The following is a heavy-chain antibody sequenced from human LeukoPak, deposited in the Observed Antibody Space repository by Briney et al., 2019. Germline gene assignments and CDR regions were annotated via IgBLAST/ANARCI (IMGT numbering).Heavy chain of an antibody. V-gene: IGHV3-30-3*01. CDR3: ARDHSSSWYVPYYYYGMDV. CDR2: ISYDGSNK. D-gene: IGHD6-13*01. CDR1: GFTFSSYA. Sequence: PGRSLRLSCAASGFTFSSYAMHWVRQAPGKGLEWVAVISYDGSNKYYADSVKGRFTISRDNSKNTLYLQMNSLRAEDTAVYYCARDHSSSWYVPYYYYGMDVWGQGTTVTVSS. J-gene: IGHJ6*02.